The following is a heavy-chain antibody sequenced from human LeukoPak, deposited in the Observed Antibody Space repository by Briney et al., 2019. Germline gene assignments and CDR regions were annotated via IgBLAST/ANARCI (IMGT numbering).Heavy chain of an antibody. D-gene: IGHD2-15*01. J-gene: IGHJ6*02. CDR1: GHSFTSNC. CDR2: IDPSDSYT. V-gene: IGHV5-10-1*01. CDR3: ARDSGFRDYYYGMDV. Sequence: GESLKISCKGSGHSFTSNCISWVRQMPGKGLEWMGRIDPSDSYTNYSPSFQGHVTISADKSISTAYLQWSSLKASDTAMYYCARDSGFRDYYYGMDVWGQGTTVSVSS.